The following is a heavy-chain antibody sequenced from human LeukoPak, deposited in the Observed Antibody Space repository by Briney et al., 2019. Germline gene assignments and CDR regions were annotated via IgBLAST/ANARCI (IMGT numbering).Heavy chain of an antibody. CDR2: INHSGST. J-gene: IGHJ4*02. V-gene: IGHV4-34*01. CDR1: GGSFSGYY. CDR3: ARGRSVSIPAANFDY. Sequence: SETLSLTCAVYGGSFSGYYWSWIRQPPRKGLEWIGEINHSGSTNYNPSLKSRVTISVDTSKNQFSLKLSSVTAADTAVYYCARGRSVSIPAANFDYWGQGTLVTVSS. D-gene: IGHD2-2*01.